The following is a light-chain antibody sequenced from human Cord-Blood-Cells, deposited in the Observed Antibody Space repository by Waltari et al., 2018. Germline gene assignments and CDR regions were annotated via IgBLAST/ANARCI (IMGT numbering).Light chain of an antibody. J-gene: IGKJ2*01. CDR2: AAS. CDR1: HSISSY. V-gene: IGKV1-39*01. Sequence: DIQMTQSPSSLSASVGDRVTITCRASHSISSYLNWCQQKPGKAPKLLIYAASSLQSGVPSKFSGSGSGTDFTLTISSLQPEDFATYYCQQSYSTPYTFGQGTKLEIK. CDR3: QQSYSTPYT.